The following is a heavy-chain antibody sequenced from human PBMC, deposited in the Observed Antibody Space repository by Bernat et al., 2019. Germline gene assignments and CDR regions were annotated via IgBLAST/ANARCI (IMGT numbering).Heavy chain of an antibody. Sequence: EVQLVESGGGLVQPGGSLKLSCAASGFTFSGSAMHWVRQASGKGLEWVGRIRSKANSYATAYAASVKGRFTISRDDSKNTAYQQMNSLKTEDTAVYYCIASSSWYYYWGQGTLVTVSS. V-gene: IGHV3-73*01. CDR1: GFTFSGSA. CDR3: IASSSWYYY. J-gene: IGHJ4*02. D-gene: IGHD6-13*01. CDR2: IRSKANSYAT.